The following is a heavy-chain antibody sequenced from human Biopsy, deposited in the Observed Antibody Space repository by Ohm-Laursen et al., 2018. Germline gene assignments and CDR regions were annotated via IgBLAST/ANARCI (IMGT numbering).Heavy chain of an antibody. D-gene: IGHD6-13*01. CDR1: GFSLSARGMC. Sequence: PTQTLTLTCSLSGFSLSARGMCVSWIRQAPGKALEWLARADWDDYKDYSASLQTKLSISKDTSNDQVVLTVNNVDPADTATYYCARTPILIVSAGLVYRHRRHLQGMDVWGQGIAVTVS. V-gene: IGHV2-70*11. CDR2: ADWDDYK. CDR3: ARTPILIVSAGLVYRHRRHLQGMDV. J-gene: IGHJ6*02.